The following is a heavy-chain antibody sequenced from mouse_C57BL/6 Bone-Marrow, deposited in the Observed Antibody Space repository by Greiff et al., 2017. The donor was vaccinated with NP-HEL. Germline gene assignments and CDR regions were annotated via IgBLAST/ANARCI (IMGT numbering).Heavy chain of an antibody. V-gene: IGHV1-15*01. CDR2: IDPETGGT. CDR1: GYTFTDYE. CDR3: TVDGYYHY. J-gene: IGHJ2*01. Sequence: VQLQQSGAELVRPGASVTLSCKASGYTFTDYEMHWVKQTPVHGLEWIGAIDPETGGTAYNQKFKGKAILTADKSSSTAYMELRSLTSEDSAVYYCTVDGYYHYWGQGTTITVSS. D-gene: IGHD2-3*01.